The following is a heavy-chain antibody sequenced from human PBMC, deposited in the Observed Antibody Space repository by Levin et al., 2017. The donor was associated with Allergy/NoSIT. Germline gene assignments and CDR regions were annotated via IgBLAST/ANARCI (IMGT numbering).Heavy chain of an antibody. V-gene: IGHV4-30-2*01. Sequence: PVSVVSVSSGGYSWSWIRQPPGKGLEWIGNIYLSGSTNDNPSLKSRVTMSVDRSKNQFSLKLSYVTAADTAVYYCARVAGYSYGYYFDYWGPGTLVTVSS. J-gene: IGHJ4*02. CDR2: IYLSGST. CDR1: VVSVSSGGYS. CDR3: ARVAGYSYGYYFDY. D-gene: IGHD5-18*01.